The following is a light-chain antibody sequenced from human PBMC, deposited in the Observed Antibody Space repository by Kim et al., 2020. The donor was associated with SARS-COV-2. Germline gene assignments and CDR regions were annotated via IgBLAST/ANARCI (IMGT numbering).Light chain of an antibody. Sequence: GQKCGIPCSGSCSNIWSNYVSWYQQFPGTTAKLLIYHNNRRPSGIPDRFSAYKSGTSATLGITGLQTGDEADYYCGTWDISLTGMIFGGGTQLTVL. CDR1: CSNIWSNY. CDR2: HNN. CDR3: GTWDISLTGMI. V-gene: IGLV1-51*01. J-gene: IGLJ2*01.